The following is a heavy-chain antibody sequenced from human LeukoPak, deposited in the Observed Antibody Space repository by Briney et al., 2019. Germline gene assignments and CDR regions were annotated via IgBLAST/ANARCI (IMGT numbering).Heavy chain of an antibody. CDR1: GYTFTGYY. Sequence: ASVTVSCKASGYTFTGYYMHRVRQAPGQGLEWMGWINPNSGGTNYAQKFQGRVTMTRDTSISTAYMELSRLRSDDTAVYYCARVVRDSRKVFDYWGQGTLATVSS. CDR2: INPNSGGT. D-gene: IGHD3-22*01. J-gene: IGHJ4*02. CDR3: ARVVRDSRKVFDY. V-gene: IGHV1-2*02.